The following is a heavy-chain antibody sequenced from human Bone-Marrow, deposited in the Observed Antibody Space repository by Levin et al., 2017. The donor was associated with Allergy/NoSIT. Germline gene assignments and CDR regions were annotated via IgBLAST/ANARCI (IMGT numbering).Heavy chain of an antibody. CDR1: GFTFSSYT. D-gene: IGHD3-3*01. CDR3: ARRNDFWSRTHGGYYFFMDV. V-gene: IGHV3-21*01. J-gene: IGHJ6*03. Sequence: GGSLRLSCAASGFTFSSYTMNWVRQAPGKGLEWVSSIRGSSSYITFSDSVKGRLTISRDNAKNSLYLQMNNLRAEDTAVYYRARRNDFWSRTHGGYYFFMDVWGKGTTVTVSS. CDR2: IRGSSSYI.